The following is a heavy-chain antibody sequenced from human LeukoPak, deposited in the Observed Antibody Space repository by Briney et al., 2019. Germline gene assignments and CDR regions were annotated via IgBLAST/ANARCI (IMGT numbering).Heavy chain of an antibody. J-gene: IGHJ2*01. CDR2: IYYSGST. Sequence: PSETLSLTCTVSGGSISSYYWSWIRQPPGKGLEWIGYIYYSGSTNYNPSLKSRVTISVDTSKNQFSLKLSSVTAADTAVYYCARDYDYGDYLFDLWGRGTLVTVSS. CDR1: GGSISSYY. D-gene: IGHD4-17*01. CDR3: ARDYDYGDYLFDL. V-gene: IGHV4-59*01.